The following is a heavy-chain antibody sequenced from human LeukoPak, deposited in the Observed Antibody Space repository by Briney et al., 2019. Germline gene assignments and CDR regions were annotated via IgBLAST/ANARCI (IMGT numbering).Heavy chain of an antibody. D-gene: IGHD2-21*01. CDR2: IHTSGST. CDR3: ARDRHIYGGDHDAFDI. J-gene: IGHJ3*02. CDR1: GVSISSYY. V-gene: IGHV4-4*07. Sequence: SETLSLTCTVSGVSISSYYWSWIRQPAGKGLEWIGRIHTSGSTNYNPSLKSRVTMSVDTSKNQFSLQLSSVTAADTAVYYCARDRHIYGGDHDAFDIWGQGTMVTVSS.